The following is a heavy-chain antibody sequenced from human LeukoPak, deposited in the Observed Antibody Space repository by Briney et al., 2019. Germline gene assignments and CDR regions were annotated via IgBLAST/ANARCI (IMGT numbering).Heavy chain of an antibody. D-gene: IGHD2-2*01. CDR2: INSDASDT. J-gene: IGHJ4*02. CDR3: ARICSSTDCLIPD. CDR1: GFTLSRHW. V-gene: IGHV3-74*01. Sequence: GGSLRLSCAASGFTLSRHWMHWVRQAPGKGLVWISRINSDASDTNYADFVKGRFTISRDNAKNTVYLQINSLRDEDTAVYYCARICSSTDCLIPDWGQGTLVTVSS.